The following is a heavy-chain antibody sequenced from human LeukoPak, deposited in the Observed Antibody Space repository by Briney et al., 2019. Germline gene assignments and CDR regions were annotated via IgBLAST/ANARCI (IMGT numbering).Heavy chain of an antibody. CDR1: GGSISSGSYY. D-gene: IGHD6-6*01. J-gene: IGHJ2*01. V-gene: IGHV4-61*02. CDR3: ARMTYSSSWYFDL. Sequence: SQTLSLTCTVSGGSISSGSYYWSWIRQPAGKGLEWIGRIYTSGSTNYTPSLKSRVTISVDTSKNQFSLKLSSVTAADTAVYYCARMTYSSSWYFDLWGRGTLVTVSS. CDR2: IYTSGST.